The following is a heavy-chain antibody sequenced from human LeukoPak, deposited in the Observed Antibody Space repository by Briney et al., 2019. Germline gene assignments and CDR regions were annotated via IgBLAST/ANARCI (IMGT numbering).Heavy chain of an antibody. J-gene: IGHJ5*02. CDR3: ARVSPGQLVLQGWFDP. CDR2: IIPIFGTA. V-gene: IGHV1-69*13. CDR1: GGTFSSYA. Sequence: SVTVSCKASGGTFSSYAISWVRQAPGQGLEWMGGIIPIFGTANYAQRFQGRVTITADESTSTAYMELSSLRSEDTAGYYCARVSPGQLVLQGWFDPWGQGTLVTVSS. D-gene: IGHD6-6*01.